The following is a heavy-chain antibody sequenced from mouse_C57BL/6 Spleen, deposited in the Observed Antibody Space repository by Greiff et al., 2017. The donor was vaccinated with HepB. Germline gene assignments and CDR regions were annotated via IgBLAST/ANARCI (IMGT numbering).Heavy chain of an antibody. D-gene: IGHD2-4*01. CDR2: ISYDGSN. V-gene: IGHV3-6*01. CDR3: ARAVYDYEEAWFAY. J-gene: IGHJ3*01. CDR1: GYSITSGYY. Sequence: EVKLQESGPGLVKPSQSLSLTCSVTGYSITSGYYWNWIRQFPGNKLEWMGYISYDGSNNYNPSLKNRISITRDTSKNQFFLKLNSVTTEDTATYYCARAVYDYEEAWFAYWGQGTLVTVSA.